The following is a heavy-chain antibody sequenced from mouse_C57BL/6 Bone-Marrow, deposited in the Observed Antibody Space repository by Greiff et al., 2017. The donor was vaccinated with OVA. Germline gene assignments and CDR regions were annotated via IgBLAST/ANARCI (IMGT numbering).Heavy chain of an antibody. CDR1: GFSLSTFGMG. CDR3: ARKGYYGSSPYYFDY. CDR2: IWWDDDK. D-gene: IGHD1-1*01. J-gene: IGHJ2*01. Sequence: QVQLKESGPGILQPSQTLSLTCSFSGFSLSTFGMGVGWIRQPSGKGLEWLAHIWWDDDKYYNPALKSRLTISKDTSKNQVFLKIANVDTADTATYYCARKGYYGSSPYYFDYWGQGTTLTVSS. V-gene: IGHV8-8*01.